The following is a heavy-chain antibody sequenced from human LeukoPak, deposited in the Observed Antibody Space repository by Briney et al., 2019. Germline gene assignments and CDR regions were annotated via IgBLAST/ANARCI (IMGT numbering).Heavy chain of an antibody. J-gene: IGHJ4*02. CDR3: AKGYSSDPYYFDY. D-gene: IGHD6-19*01. V-gene: IGHV3-23*01. CDR2: ISGSGGST. Sequence: GSLRLSCAASGFTFSSYGMSWVRQAPGKGLEWVSAISGSGGSTYYADSVKGRFTISRDNSKNTLYLQMNSLRAEDTAVYYCAKGYSSDPYYFDYWGQGTLVTVSS. CDR1: GFTFSSYG.